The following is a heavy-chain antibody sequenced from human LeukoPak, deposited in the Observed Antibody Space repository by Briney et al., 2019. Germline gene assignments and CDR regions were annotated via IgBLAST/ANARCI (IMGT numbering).Heavy chain of an antibody. CDR3: AGGARGYNWYFDL. Sequence: GGSLRLSCAASGFTFRTSGMNWVRQAPGKGLEWVANIKQDGSEKYYVDSMKGRFTISRDNAKNSLYLQINSLRAEDTAVYYCAGGARGYNWYFDLWGRGTLVTVSS. CDR1: GFTFRTSG. CDR2: IKQDGSEK. V-gene: IGHV3-7*01. J-gene: IGHJ2*01. D-gene: IGHD3-16*01.